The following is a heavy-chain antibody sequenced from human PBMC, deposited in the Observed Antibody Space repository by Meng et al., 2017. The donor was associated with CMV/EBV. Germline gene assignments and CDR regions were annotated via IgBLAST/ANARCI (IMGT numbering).Heavy chain of an antibody. CDR2: ISAYNGNT. D-gene: IGHD5-12*01. J-gene: IGHJ3*02. Sequence: ASVKVSCKASGYTFTSYGISWVRQAPGQGLEWMGWISAYNGNTNYAQKLQGRVTMPTDTSTSTAHMELRSLRSDDPAVYYCARDPKGARAFDIWGQGTMVTVSS. CDR3: ARDPKGARAFDI. CDR1: GYTFTSYG. V-gene: IGHV1-18*01.